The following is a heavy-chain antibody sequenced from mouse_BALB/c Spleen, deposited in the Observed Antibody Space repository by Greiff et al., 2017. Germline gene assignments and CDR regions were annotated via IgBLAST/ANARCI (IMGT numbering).Heavy chain of an antibody. CDR3: ARSDGNYVDYAMDY. D-gene: IGHD2-1*01. J-gene: IGHJ4*01. V-gene: IGHV1-14*01. Sequence: VQLQQSGPELVKPGASVKMSCKASGYTFTSYVMHWVKQKPGQGLEWIGYINPYNDGTKYNEKFKGKATLTSDKSSSTAYMELSSLTSEDSAVYYCARSDGNYVDYAMDYWGQGTSVTVSS. CDR2: INPYNDGT. CDR1: GYTFTSYV.